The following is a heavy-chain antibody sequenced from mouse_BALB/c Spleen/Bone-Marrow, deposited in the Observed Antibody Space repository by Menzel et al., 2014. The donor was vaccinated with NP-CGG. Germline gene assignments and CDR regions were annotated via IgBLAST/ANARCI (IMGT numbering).Heavy chain of an antibody. J-gene: IGHJ3*01. Sequence: EVQLQQSGAELVKPGASVKLSCTASGFNIKDTYMHWVKQRLEQGLEWIGRIDPANGNTKYDPKFQGKATITTDTSSNTGYMQVSSGTSEDGAVYYCARCAHYDYDGAWFAYWGQGTLVTVSA. CDR3: ARCAHYDYDGAWFAY. CDR1: GFNIKDTY. CDR2: IDPANGNT. D-gene: IGHD2-4*01. V-gene: IGHV14-3*02.